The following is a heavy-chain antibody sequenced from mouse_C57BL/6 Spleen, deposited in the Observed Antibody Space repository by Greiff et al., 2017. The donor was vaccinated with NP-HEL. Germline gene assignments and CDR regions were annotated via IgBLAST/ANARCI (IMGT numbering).Heavy chain of an antibody. D-gene: IGHD1-1*01. Sequence: EVKLMESGEGLVKPGGSLKLSCAASGFTFSSYAMSWVRQTPEKRLEWVAYISSGGDYIYYADTVKGRFTISRDNARNTLYLQMSSLKSEDTAMYYCTRGVDYGSSYGYFDVWGTGTTVTVSS. CDR3: TRGVDYGSSYGYFDV. V-gene: IGHV5-9-1*02. CDR1: GFTFSSYA. J-gene: IGHJ1*03. CDR2: ISSGGDYI.